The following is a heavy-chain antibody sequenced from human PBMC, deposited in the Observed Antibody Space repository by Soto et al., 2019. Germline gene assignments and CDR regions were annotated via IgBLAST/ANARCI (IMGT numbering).Heavy chain of an antibody. J-gene: IGHJ6*02. CDR2: ISSGGSTI. CDR3: ARDNNWNYYYGMDV. Sequence: PGGSLRLSCVASGFIFSSYEMNWVRQAPGKGLEWVSYISSGGSTIYYADSVKGRLTISRDNAKSSLHLQMNSLRAEDTAVYYCARDNNWNYYYGMDVWGQGTTVTVSS. CDR1: GFIFSSYE. V-gene: IGHV3-48*03. D-gene: IGHD1-20*01.